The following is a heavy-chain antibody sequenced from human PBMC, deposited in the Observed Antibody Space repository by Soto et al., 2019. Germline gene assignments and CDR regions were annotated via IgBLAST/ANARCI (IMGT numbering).Heavy chain of an antibody. CDR3: ARWGHSIGAPASIYFCDIDG. CDR2: ISYDGSNK. D-gene: IGHD3-16*01. Sequence: SLRLSCAASGFTFSSYGMHWVRQAPGKGLEWVAVISYDGSNKYYADSVKGRFTISRDTSKNTLYLQMNSLRAEDTAVYYCARWGHSIGAPASIYFCDIDGWGQGTTVNVSP. V-gene: IGHV3-30*03. J-gene: IGHJ6*01. CDR1: GFTFSSYG.